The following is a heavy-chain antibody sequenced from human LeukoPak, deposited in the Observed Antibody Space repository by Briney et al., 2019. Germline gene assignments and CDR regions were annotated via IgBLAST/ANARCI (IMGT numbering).Heavy chain of an antibody. V-gene: IGHV4-59*08. Sequence: SETLSLTFTVSGGSISGYSWSWIRQPQGKGLEWNAYLDNSGDTKSTPALKSRVTRSVDTSKTQFSLRLNSVTAADTAFYFFFQAEDGIRDFDPWGQGTLVTVSS. D-gene: IGHD3-9*01. CDR1: GGSISGYS. CDR2: LDNSGDT. J-gene: IGHJ5*02. CDR3: FQAEDGIRDFDP.